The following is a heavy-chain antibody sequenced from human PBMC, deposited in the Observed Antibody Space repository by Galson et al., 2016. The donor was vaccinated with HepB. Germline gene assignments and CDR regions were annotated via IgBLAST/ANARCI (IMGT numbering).Heavy chain of an antibody. V-gene: IGHV3-49*03. CDR1: GFTFVDYA. D-gene: IGHD4-23*01. Sequence: SLRLSCAASGFTFVDYAMGWCRQAPGKGLEWIGYIGGKTYGVTIRYAASVKGRFTISRDDSKTIAYLQMDSLNAEDTAIYYCVADHGGFDALDFWGQGTLVTVSS. CDR3: VADHGGFDALDF. CDR2: IGGKTYGVTI. J-gene: IGHJ4*02.